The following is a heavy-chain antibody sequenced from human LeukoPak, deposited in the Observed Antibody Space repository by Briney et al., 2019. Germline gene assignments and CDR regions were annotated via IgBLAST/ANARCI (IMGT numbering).Heavy chain of an antibody. CDR1: GDSMGSFY. D-gene: IGHD5-18*01. CDR3: AREGGYSYGFDS. V-gene: IGHV4-4*07. J-gene: IGHJ4*02. Sequence: SETLSLTCTVSGDSMGSFYWSWLRQSAGRGLEWIGHIYSSGTTKNNPSYKSRVTMSVDTSKNQFSLKLSSVTAADTAIYYCAREGGYSYGFDSWGQGTLVTVSS. CDR2: IYSSGTT.